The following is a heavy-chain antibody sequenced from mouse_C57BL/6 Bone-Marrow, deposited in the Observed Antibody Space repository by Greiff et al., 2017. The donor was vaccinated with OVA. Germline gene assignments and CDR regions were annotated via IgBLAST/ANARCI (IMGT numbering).Heavy chain of an antibody. CDR1: GFTFTDYY. Sequence: EVKLMESGGGLVQPGGSLSLSCAASGFTFTDYYMSWVRQPPGKALAWLGFIRNKANGYTTECSASVTGRFTISRDNSQSILYLQMNALRAEDSATYYCARYEDWLAYWGQGTLVTVSA. CDR2: IRNKANGYTT. V-gene: IGHV7-3*01. J-gene: IGHJ3*01. CDR3: ARYEDWLAY.